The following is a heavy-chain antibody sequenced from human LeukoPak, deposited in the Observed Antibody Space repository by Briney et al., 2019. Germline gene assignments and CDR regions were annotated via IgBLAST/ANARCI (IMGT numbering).Heavy chain of an antibody. Sequence: PGGSLRLSCAASGFTFSSYAMSWVRQAPGKGLEWVSAISGSGGSTYYADSVKGRFTISRVNSKNTLYLQMDSLRAEDTAVYYCAKFLPRTTMIVVVIKWAFFDYWGQGTLVTVSS. CDR1: GFTFSSYA. CDR2: ISGSGGST. CDR3: AKFLPRTTMIVVVIKWAFFDY. V-gene: IGHV3-23*01. J-gene: IGHJ4*02. D-gene: IGHD3-22*01.